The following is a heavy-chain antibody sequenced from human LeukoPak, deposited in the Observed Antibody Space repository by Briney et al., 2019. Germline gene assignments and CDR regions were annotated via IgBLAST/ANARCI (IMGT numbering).Heavy chain of an antibody. D-gene: IGHD1-1*01. CDR1: GDTFTGYY. V-gene: IGHV1-2*02. CDR2: INPNSGGT. Sequence: ASVKVSCKTSGDTFTGYYMHWVRQAPGQGLEWMGWINPNSGGTNYAQKFQGRVTMTRDTSITTAYMELRRLRSDDTALYYCARAPGSGDYYYIDVWGKGTTVTVSS. J-gene: IGHJ6*03. CDR3: ARAPGSGDYYYIDV.